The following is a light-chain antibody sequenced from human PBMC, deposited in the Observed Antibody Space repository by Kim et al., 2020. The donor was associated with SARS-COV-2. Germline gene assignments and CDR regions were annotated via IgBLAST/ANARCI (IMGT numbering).Light chain of an antibody. J-gene: IGKJ1*01. CDR3: QKYDDAPRT. V-gene: IGKV1-27*01. CDR1: QGISNY. Sequence: DIQMTQSPSSLSASVGDSVTITCRASQGISNYLAWYQQNPGKVPKLLIYAASALQSGVPPRFSGSGSGTDFTLTISSLQPEDVATYYCQKYDDAPRTFGQGTKVDIK. CDR2: AAS.